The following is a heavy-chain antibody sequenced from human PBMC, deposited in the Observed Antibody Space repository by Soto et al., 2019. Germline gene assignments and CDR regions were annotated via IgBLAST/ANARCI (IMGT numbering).Heavy chain of an antibody. CDR1: GYSFTSYW. CDR2: IDPSDSYT. D-gene: IGHD3-10*01. Sequence: PGESLKISCKGSGYSFTSYWISWVRQMPGKGLEWMGRIDPSDSYTNYSPSFQGHVTISADKSISTAYLQWSSLKASDTAMYYCARLPYSTMVRGVIGYYYYGMDVWGQGTTVTV. CDR3: ARLPYSTMVRGVIGYYYYGMDV. V-gene: IGHV5-10-1*01. J-gene: IGHJ6*02.